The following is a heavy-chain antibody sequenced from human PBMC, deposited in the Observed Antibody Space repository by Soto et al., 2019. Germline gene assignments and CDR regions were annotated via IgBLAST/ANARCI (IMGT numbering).Heavy chain of an antibody. CDR2: IWYDGSNK. CDR1: GFTFSSYG. CDR3: ARDHHGIAAAGTFDY. Sequence: QVQLVESGGGVVQPGRSLRLSCAASGFTFSSYGMHWVRQAPGKGLEWVAVIWYDGSNKYYADSVKGRFTISRDNSKNTLYLQMNSLRAEDTAVYYCARDHHGIAAAGTFDYWGQGTLVTVSS. J-gene: IGHJ4*02. V-gene: IGHV3-33*01. D-gene: IGHD6-13*01.